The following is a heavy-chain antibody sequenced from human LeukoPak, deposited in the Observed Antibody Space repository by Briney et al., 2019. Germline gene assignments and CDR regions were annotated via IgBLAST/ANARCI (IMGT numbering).Heavy chain of an antibody. CDR1: GGSISSYY. CDR3: ARQYYDPAGMDV. J-gene: IGHJ6*02. V-gene: IGHV4-59*01. D-gene: IGHD3-3*01. CDR2: IYYSGST. Sequence: SSETLSLTCTVSGGSISSYYWSWIRQPSGKGLEWIGYIYYSGSTNYNPSLKSRVTISVDTSKNQFSLKLSSVTAADTAVYYCARQYYDPAGMDVWGQGTTVTVSS.